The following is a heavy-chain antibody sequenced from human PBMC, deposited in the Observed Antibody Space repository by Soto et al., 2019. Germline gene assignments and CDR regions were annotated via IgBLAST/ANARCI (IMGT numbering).Heavy chain of an antibody. D-gene: IGHD3-22*01. Sequence: PSETLSLTCTVSGGSISSYYCSWIRQPAWKGLEWIGRIYTSGITNYNPSLKSRVTMSVDTSKNQFSLKLSSVTAADTAVYYCARDRYYDRSGYPLFHYWGQGTLVTVSS. CDR1: GGSISSYY. V-gene: IGHV4-4*07. CDR2: IYTSGIT. J-gene: IGHJ4*02. CDR3: ARDRYYDRSGYPLFHY.